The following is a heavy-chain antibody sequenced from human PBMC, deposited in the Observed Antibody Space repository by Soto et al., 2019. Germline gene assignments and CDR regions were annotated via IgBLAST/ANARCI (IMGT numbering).Heavy chain of an antibody. V-gene: IGHV3-23*01. D-gene: IGHD2-21*02. CDR1: GFTFSSYA. J-gene: IGHJ1*01. CDR3: AKDGGDYYTEYFQH. Sequence: EVQLLESGGGLVQPGGSLRLSCAASGFTFSSYAMSWVRQAPGKGLEWVSAISGSGGSTYYADSVKGRFTISRDNSKNPRYLKMNSLRAEDTAVYYCAKDGGDYYTEYFQHWGQGTLVPVSS. CDR2: ISGSGGST.